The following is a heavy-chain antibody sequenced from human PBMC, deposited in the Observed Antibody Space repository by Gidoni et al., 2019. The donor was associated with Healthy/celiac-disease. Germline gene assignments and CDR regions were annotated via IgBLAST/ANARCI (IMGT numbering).Heavy chain of an antibody. J-gene: IGHJ6*03. CDR1: GFSLSTSGVG. Sequence: QITLKESGPTLVKPTQPLTLTCTFSGFSLSTSGVGVGWIRQPPGKALEWLALIYWNDDKRYSPSLKSRLTITKDTSKNQVVLTMTNMDPVDTATYYCAHIRAEVLRFLEWLPGSHYYYMDVWGKGTTVTVSS. V-gene: IGHV2-5*01. CDR3: AHIRAEVLRFLEWLPGSHYYYMDV. D-gene: IGHD3-3*01. CDR2: IYWNDDK.